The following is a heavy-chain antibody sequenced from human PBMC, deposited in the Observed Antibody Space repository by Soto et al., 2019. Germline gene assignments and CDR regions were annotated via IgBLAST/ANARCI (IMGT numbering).Heavy chain of an antibody. V-gene: IGHV3-23*01. J-gene: IGHJ1*01. CDR2: ISGSGGST. CDR3: AKPPEVDSSGYYSAEYFQH. CDR1: GFTFSSYA. D-gene: IGHD3-22*01. Sequence: EVQLLESGGGLVQPGGSPRLSCAASGFTFSSYAMSWVRQAPGKGLEWVSAISGSGGSTYYADSVKGRFTISRDNSKNTLYLQMNSLRAEDTAVYYCAKPPEVDSSGYYSAEYFQHWGQGTLVTVSS.